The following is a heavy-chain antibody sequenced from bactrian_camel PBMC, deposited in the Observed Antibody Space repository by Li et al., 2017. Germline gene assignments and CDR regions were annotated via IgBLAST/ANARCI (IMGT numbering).Heavy chain of an antibody. V-gene: IGHV3S55*01. CDR2: IDTQDIP. D-gene: IGHD5*01. CDR3: AATTDCYPSPEYNY. CDR1: TYTTYL. J-gene: IGHJ4*01. Sequence: HVQLVESGGGSVQAGGSLRLSCSASTYTTYLAWVRQAPGKEREEVAAIDTQDIPSYTDSVKGRFTISKDNTNNTLWLQMNNLKPEDTAMYYCAATTDCYPSPEYNYWGQGTQVTVS.